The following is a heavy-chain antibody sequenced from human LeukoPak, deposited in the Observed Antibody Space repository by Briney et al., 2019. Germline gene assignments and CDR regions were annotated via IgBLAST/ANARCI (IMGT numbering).Heavy chain of an antibody. CDR2: IYYSGST. D-gene: IGHD4-17*01. J-gene: IGHJ3*02. CDR3: VRVGPYGDYGLDAFDI. CDR1: GGSISSYY. V-gene: IGHV4-59*01. Sequence: SETLSLTCTVSGGSISSYYWSWIRQPPGKGLEWIGYIYYSGSTNYNPSLKSRVTISVDTSKNQFSLKLSSVTAADMAVYYCVRVGPYGDYGLDAFDIWGQGTMVTVSS.